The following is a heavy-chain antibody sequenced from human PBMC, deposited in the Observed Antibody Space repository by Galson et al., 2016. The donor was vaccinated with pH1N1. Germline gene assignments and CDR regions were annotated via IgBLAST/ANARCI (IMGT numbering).Heavy chain of an antibody. J-gene: IGHJ3*01. V-gene: IGHV1-69*13. CDR2: IMPIFGTT. Sequence: SVKVSCKASGGPLSSYATGWVRQAPGQGPEWMGGIMPIFGTTKYEQKFQGRVTITADGMSGSAYMELSGLTSMDTAVYYCVRSTGYNKVNGPFDVWGQGTLVIVSS. D-gene: IGHD1-14*01. CDR1: GGPLSSYA. CDR3: VRSTGYNKVNGPFDV.